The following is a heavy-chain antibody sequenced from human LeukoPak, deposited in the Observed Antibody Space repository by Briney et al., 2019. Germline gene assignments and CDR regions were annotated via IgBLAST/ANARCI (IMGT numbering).Heavy chain of an antibody. CDR3: ARTDAGQWLRFITRALPHPDY. CDR2: ISAYNGNT. V-gene: IGHV1-18*01. CDR1: GYTFTSYG. D-gene: IGHD5-12*01. Sequence: ASVKVSCKASGYTFTSYGISWVRQAPGQGLEWMGWISAYNGNTNYAQKLQGRVTMTTDTSTSIAYMELRSLRSDDTAVYYCARTDAGQWLRFITRALPHPDYWGQGTLVTVSS. J-gene: IGHJ4*02.